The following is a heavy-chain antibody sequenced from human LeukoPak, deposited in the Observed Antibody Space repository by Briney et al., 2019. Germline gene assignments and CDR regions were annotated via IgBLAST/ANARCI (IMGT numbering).Heavy chain of an antibody. Sequence: GASLRLSCAASGFTFSSYWMHWVRQAPGKGLVWVSRINTDGSSTSYADSVKGRFTISRDNAKNTLYLQMNSLRAEDTAVYYCARGDYAYYYYYYMDVWGKGTTVTVSS. CDR3: ARGDYAYYYYYYMDV. CDR1: GFTFSSYW. CDR2: INTDGSST. D-gene: IGHD4-17*01. V-gene: IGHV3-74*01. J-gene: IGHJ6*03.